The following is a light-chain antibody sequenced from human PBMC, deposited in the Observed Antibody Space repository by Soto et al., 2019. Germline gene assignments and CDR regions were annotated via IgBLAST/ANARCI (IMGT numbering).Light chain of an antibody. CDR1: SSDVGGYNF. Sequence: QSVLTQPPSASGSPGQLVTISCTGTSSDVGGYNFVSWYQQHPGKAPKLMIYEVTKRPSGVPDRFSGSKSGNTASLTVSGLQAEDEADYYCTSYAGSNIPVVFGGGTKLTVL. CDR3: TSYAGSNIPVV. CDR2: EVT. J-gene: IGLJ2*01. V-gene: IGLV2-8*01.